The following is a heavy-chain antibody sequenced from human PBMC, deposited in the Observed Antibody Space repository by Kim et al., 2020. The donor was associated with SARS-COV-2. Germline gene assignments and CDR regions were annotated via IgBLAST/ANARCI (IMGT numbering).Heavy chain of an antibody. CDR1: GFTFSSYA. CDR3: AKPPIRYSSSWYRWFDP. CDR2: ISGSGGST. J-gene: IGHJ5*02. D-gene: IGHD6-13*01. V-gene: IGHV3-23*01. Sequence: GGSLRLSCAASGFTFSSYAMSWVRQAPGKGLEWVSAISGSGGSTYYADSVKCRFTISRDNSKNTLYLQMNSLRAEDTAVYYCAKPPIRYSSSWYRWFDPWGQGTLVTVSS.